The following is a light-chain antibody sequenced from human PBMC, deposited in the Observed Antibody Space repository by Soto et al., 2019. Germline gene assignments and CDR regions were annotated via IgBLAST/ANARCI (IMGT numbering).Light chain of an antibody. J-gene: IGKJ5*01. CDR1: QSVSSY. V-gene: IGKV3-11*01. Sequence: EIVLTQSPGTLSLSPVERGTLSGMASQSVSSYLAWYQQKPGQAPRLLIYDASNRATGIPARFSGSGSGTDFTLTISSLEPEDFAVYYCHQRQYWPPITFGQGTRLEIK. CDR3: HQRQYWPPIT. CDR2: DAS.